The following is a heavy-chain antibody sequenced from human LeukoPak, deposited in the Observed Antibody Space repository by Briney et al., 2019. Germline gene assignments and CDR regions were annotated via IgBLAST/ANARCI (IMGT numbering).Heavy chain of an antibody. CDR3: ARFSDWLFTYFDY. D-gene: IGHD3-9*01. J-gene: IGHJ4*02. CDR2: FYSGGST. Sequence: GGSLRLSCAASGFTVSTKYMSWVRQAPGKGVEWVSLFYSGGSTYYADSVKGRFTISRDNSKSTLYLQMNNLRADDTAVYYCARFSDWLFTYFDYWGQGTLVTVSS. CDR1: GFTVSTKY. V-gene: IGHV3-66*01.